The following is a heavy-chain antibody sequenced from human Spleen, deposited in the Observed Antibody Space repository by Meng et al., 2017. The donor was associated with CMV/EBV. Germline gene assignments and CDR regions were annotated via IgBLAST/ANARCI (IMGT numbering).Heavy chain of an antibody. J-gene: IGHJ2*01. D-gene: IGHD3-10*01. CDR3: ARWGSGGSGSYYPMDWYFDL. V-gene: IGHV3-13*01. CDR1: FSSNN. CDR2: IGTAGDT. Sequence: FSSNNMNWVRQATGKGLEWVSAIGTAGDTYYPGSVKGRFTISRENAKNSLYLQMNSLRAGDTAVYYCARWGSGGSGSYYPMDWYFDLWGRGTLVTVSS.